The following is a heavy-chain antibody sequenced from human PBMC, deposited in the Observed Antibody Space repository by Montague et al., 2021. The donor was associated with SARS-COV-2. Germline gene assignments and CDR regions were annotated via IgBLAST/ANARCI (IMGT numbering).Heavy chain of an antibody. V-gene: IGHV6-1*01. CDR1: GGSVSSNSAA. J-gene: IGHJ6*02. D-gene: IGHD6-13*01. Sequence: CAISGGSVSSNSAAWNWIRQSPSRGLEWLGRTYYRSKWYNDYAVSAKSRITINPDTSKNQFFLQLNSVTPEDTAVYYCASGRMVPYSSSWTTLYYYYGMDVWGQGTTVTASS. CDR3: ASGRMVPYSSSWTTLYYYYGMDV. CDR2: TYYRSKWYN.